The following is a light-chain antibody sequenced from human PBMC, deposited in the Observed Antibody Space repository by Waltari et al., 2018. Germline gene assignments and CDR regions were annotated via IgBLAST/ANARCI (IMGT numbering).Light chain of an antibody. CDR2: RGN. V-gene: IGLV1-47*01. Sequence: QSVLTQPPSASGTPGQRVTISCSGSSSNIGSNYIYWYQQLPGTAPKLLIYRGNRRPSGVPDRFSGSKSGTSASLAISGLRSEDEADYYCAAWDDSLSGNVFGSGTKVTVL. CDR1: SSNIGSNY. CDR3: AAWDDSLSGNV. J-gene: IGLJ6*01.